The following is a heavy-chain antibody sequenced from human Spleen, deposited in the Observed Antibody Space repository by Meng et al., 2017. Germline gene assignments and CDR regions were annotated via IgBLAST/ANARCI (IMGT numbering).Heavy chain of an antibody. Sequence: SETLSLTCAVSGYSITGSYNWGWIRQSPGKGLERIGSIYQSGSTYYNPSLKSRVTMSADTSKNQFSLKLTCVTAADTAVYYCAGGAVVTLIFYHAMDVWGQGTTVTVSS. CDR1: GYSITGSYN. V-gene: IGHV4-38-2*01. J-gene: IGHJ6*02. CDR3: AGGAVVTLIFYHAMDV. D-gene: IGHD2-21*02. CDR2: IYQSGST.